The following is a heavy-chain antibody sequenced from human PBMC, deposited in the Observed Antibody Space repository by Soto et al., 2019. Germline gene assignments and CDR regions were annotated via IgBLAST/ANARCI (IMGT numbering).Heavy chain of an antibody. D-gene: IGHD2-15*01. CDR2: ISGSGGST. Sequence: EGRLLEHGGDLVQPGGSLRLSCEASGFTFSSYAMSWVRQAPGKGLEWVSVISGSGGSTNYADSVKGRFTISRDNFKNTLYLQINSLRAGDTAVYYCAKDNEVFADSAGYFDYWGQGTLVTVSS. V-gene: IGHV3-23*01. CDR3: AKDNEVFADSAGYFDY. J-gene: IGHJ4*02. CDR1: GFTFSSYA.